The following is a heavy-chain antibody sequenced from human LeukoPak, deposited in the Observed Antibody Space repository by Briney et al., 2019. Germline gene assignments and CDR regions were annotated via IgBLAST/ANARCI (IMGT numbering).Heavy chain of an antibody. Sequence: PGGSLRLSCAASGFTFDNYGMSWVRQAPGKGLEWVSGINWNGGSTGYADSVKGRSTISRDNAKNSLYLQMNSLRAEDTALYYCARIDMYYYDSSGYYSAFDIWGQGTIVTVSS. J-gene: IGHJ3*02. CDR2: INWNGGST. D-gene: IGHD3-22*01. CDR1: GFTFDNYG. CDR3: ARIDMYYYDSSGYYSAFDI. V-gene: IGHV3-20*04.